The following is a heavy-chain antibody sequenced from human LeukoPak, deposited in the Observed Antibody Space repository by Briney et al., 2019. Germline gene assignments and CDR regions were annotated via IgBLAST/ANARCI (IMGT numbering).Heavy chain of an antibody. D-gene: IGHD3-10*01. CDR2: IYYTGST. Sequence: SETLSLTCAVSGGSISTYYWSWIRQPPGKGLEWIGYIYYTGSTSYNPSLKSRVTISVDTSKNQFSLKLSSVTAADTAVYYCASTPETYGSGSYYKLWGQGTLVTVSS. J-gene: IGHJ4*02. CDR1: GGSISTYY. CDR3: ASTPETYGSGSYYKL. V-gene: IGHV4-59*08.